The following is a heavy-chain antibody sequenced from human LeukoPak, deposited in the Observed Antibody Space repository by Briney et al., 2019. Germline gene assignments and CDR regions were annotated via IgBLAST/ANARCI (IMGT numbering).Heavy chain of an antibody. CDR1: GASLSTSS. CDR2: IYYSGST. V-gene: IGHV4-59*08. D-gene: IGHD2-15*01. CDR3: ARGGKAAVRFDL. Sequence: SETLSLTCTVSGASLSTSSWTWIRQPPGKGLEWIGYIYYSGSTYYNPSLKSRVTISVDTSKNQFSLKLSSVTAADTAVYYCARGGKAAVRFDLWGRGTLVTVSS. J-gene: IGHJ2*01.